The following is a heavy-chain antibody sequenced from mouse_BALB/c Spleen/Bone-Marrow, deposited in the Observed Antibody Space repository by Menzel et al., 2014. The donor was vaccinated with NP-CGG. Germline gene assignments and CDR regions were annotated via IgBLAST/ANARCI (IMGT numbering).Heavy chain of an antibody. Sequence: EVHLVESGGGLVQPGGSRKLSCAASGFTFSSFGMHWVRQAPGKGLEWVAYISSGSSPIFYADTVKGRFTISRDNPKNTLFLQMTSLRSEDTAIYYCTRGGNWEDFDYWGQGTILTVSS. CDR1: GFTFSSFG. D-gene: IGHD4-1*01. J-gene: IGHJ2*01. CDR2: ISSGSSPI. CDR3: TRGGNWEDFDY. V-gene: IGHV5-17*02.